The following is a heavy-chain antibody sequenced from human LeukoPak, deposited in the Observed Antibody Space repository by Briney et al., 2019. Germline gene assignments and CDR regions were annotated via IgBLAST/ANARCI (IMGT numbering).Heavy chain of an antibody. Sequence: GASVKVSCKASGYRFTGYYVHWVRQAPGQGLERMGWINPDSGGTNFAQRFQGRATLTRDTSISTAYMELSRLTSDGTAVYYCARDAISRGIIDYWGQGTLVTVSS. CDR3: ARDAISRGIIDY. CDR1: GYRFTGYY. V-gene: IGHV1-2*02. D-gene: IGHD3-10*01. CDR2: INPDSGGT. J-gene: IGHJ4*02.